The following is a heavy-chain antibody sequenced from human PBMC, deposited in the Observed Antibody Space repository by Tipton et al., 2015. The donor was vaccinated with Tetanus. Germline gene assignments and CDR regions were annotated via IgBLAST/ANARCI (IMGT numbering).Heavy chain of an antibody. CDR2: INYDGST. CDR1: GGTFNNYF. CDR3: ARGDYYGSGTYDV. Sequence: TLSLTCAVYGGTFNNYFWTWIRQPPGKGLGWIGEINYDGSTNYSPSLKSRVTLSLDTTKKQVSLKLSSVTAADTAVYYCARGDYYGSGTYDVWGQGTTVTVPS. V-gene: IGHV4-34*01. D-gene: IGHD3-10*01. J-gene: IGHJ6*02.